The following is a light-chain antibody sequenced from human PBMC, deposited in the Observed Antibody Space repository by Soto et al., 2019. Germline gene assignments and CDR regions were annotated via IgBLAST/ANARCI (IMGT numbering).Light chain of an antibody. J-gene: IGKJ4*01. Sequence: DIQLTQSPSFLSASVGDRVTITCRASKGISSYLAWYQQKPGKAPKLLIYAASTFQSGVPSRFSGSGSGTEFTLTISSLQPEDFATYYCQQLNRYPLTFGGGTKVEIK. CDR1: KGISSY. CDR3: QQLNRYPLT. CDR2: AAS. V-gene: IGKV1-9*01.